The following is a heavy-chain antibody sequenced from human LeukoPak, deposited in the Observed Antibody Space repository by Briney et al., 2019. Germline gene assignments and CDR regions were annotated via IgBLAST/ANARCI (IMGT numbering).Heavy chain of an antibody. J-gene: IGHJ4*02. CDR2: IYSGGST. Sequence: GGSLRLSCAASGFTVSSNYMSWVRQAPGKGLEWVSVIYSGGSTYYADSVKGRFTISRDNSKNTLYLQMNSLRAEDTAVYYCAKASGQLGRGYFDYWGQGTLVTVSS. D-gene: IGHD6-19*01. CDR1: GFTVSSNY. CDR3: AKASGQLGRGYFDY. V-gene: IGHV3-53*01.